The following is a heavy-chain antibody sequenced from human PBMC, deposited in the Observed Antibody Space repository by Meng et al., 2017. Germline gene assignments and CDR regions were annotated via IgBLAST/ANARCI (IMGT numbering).Heavy chain of an antibody. CDR2: ISYDGSNK. CDR3: ARDEQWLGFDC. CDR1: GFTFSSYA. J-gene: IGHJ4*02. D-gene: IGHD6-19*01. V-gene: IGHV3-30*04. Sequence: GGSLRLSCAASGFTFSSYAMHWVRQAPGKGLEWVAVISYDGSNKYYADSVKGRFTISRDNSKNTLYLQMNSLRAEDTAVYYCARDEQWLGFDCWGQGTLVTVSS.